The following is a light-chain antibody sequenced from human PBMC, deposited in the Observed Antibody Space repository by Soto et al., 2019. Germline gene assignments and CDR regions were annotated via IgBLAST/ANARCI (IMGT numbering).Light chain of an antibody. CDR1: QSVGSY. V-gene: IGKV3-11*01. Sequence: EIVLTQSPATLSLSPGQRATLSCRASQSVGSYLAWYQQKPGQAPRLLIYDASNRATGIPDRFSGSGSGTDFTLTISNLEPEDFAVYYCHQRSNWPRTFGQGTKLEIK. CDR2: DAS. J-gene: IGKJ2*01. CDR3: HQRSNWPRT.